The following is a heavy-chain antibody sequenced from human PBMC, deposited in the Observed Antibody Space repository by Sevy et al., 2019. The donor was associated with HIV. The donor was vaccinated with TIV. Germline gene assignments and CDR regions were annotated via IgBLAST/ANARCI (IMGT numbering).Heavy chain of an antibody. J-gene: IGHJ6*02. CDR1: GFSVSSNY. CDR3: ARPRANYVDHYFFYAMDV. CDR2: IHSGGKI. V-gene: IGHV3-53*01. D-gene: IGHD4-17*01. Sequence: GGSLRLSCAASGFSVSSNYMSWVRQAPGKGPEWVSVIHSGGKISYADSVKGRFTISRDNFKNTLYLQMNSLTTEDTAVYYCARPRANYVDHYFFYAMDVWGQGTTVTVSS.